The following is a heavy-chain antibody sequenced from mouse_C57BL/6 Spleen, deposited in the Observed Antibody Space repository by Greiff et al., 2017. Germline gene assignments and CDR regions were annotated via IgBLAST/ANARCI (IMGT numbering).Heavy chain of an antibody. CDR1: GFSLTSYG. J-gene: IGHJ4*01. CDR3: ARLDSSGYDAMDY. D-gene: IGHD3-2*02. CDR2: IWGVGST. V-gene: IGHV2-6*01. Sequence: QVQLKESGPGLVAPSQSLSITCTVSGFSLTSYGVDWVRQSPGKGLEWLGVIWGVGSTNYNSALKSRLSISKDNSKSQVFLNMNSLQADDTAMYYCARLDSSGYDAMDYWGQGTSVTVSS.